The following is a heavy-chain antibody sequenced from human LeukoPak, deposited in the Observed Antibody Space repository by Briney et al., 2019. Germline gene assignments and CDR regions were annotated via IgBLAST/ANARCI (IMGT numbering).Heavy chain of an antibody. CDR1: GFTFSSYA. V-gene: IGHV3-30-3*01. J-gene: IGHJ4*02. CDR2: ISYDGSNK. CDR3: ARDRAEYCSSTSCYTGSYFDY. D-gene: IGHD2-2*02. Sequence: GGSLRLFCAASGFTFSSYAMHWVRQAPGKGLEWVAVISYDGSNKYYADSVKGRFTISRDNSKNTLYLQMNSLRAEDTAVYYCARDRAEYCSSTSCYTGSYFDYWGQGTLVTVSS.